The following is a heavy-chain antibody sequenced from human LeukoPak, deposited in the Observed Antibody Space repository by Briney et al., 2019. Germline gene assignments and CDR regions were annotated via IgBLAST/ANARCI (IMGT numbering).Heavy chain of an antibody. CDR3: TRSRKGGLWGTYYFDY. CDR1: GFTFSGSA. Sequence: PGGSLRLSCAASGFTFSGSAMHWVRQASGKGLEWVGRIRSKANSYATAYAASVKGRFTISRDDSKNTAYLQMNSLKTEDTAVYYCTRSRKGGLWGTYYFDYWGQGTLVTVSS. J-gene: IGHJ4*02. V-gene: IGHV3-73*01. CDR2: IRSKANSYAT. D-gene: IGHD3-16*01.